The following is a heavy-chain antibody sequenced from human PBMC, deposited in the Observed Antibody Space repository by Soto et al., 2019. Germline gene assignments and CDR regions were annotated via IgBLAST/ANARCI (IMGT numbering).Heavy chain of an antibody. Sequence: SETLSLTCTVSGGSISSGGYYWSWIRQHPGKGLEWIGYIYYSGSTYYNPSLKSRVTISVDTSKNQFSLKLSSVTAADTAVYYCARAPGGDYVWWFDPWGQGTLVTVSS. D-gene: IGHD3-16*01. J-gene: IGHJ5*02. CDR2: IYYSGST. CDR3: ARAPGGDYVWWFDP. CDR1: GGSISSGGYY. V-gene: IGHV4-31*03.